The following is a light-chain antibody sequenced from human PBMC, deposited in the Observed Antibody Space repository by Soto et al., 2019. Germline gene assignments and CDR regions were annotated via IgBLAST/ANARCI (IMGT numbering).Light chain of an antibody. CDR3: QQSYSTIT. J-gene: IGKJ5*01. CDR1: QSISRY. CDR2: AAS. Sequence: DIQMTQSPSSLSASVGDRVTITCRASQSISRYLNWYQHKPGKAPKLLIYAASSLQSGVPSRFSGSGSGTDLTLTLSSLQPEDFATYYCQQSYSTITFGQGTRWRL. V-gene: IGKV1-39*01.